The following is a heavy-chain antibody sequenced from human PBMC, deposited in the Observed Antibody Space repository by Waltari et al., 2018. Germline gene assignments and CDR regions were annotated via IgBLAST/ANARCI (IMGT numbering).Heavy chain of an antibody. D-gene: IGHD6-19*01. J-gene: IGHJ4*02. CDR3: AREGSSGWFFY. CDR2: ISPYNGNT. CDR1: GYTFTNHG. Sequence: QVQLVQSGAEVKKPGASVTVSCKASGYTFTNHGLSWVRQAPGQGLEWMAWISPYNGNTKCAQEFQGRVTLTTDTSTSTVYMELRNLRSDDTALYYCAREGSSGWFFYWGQGTLVTVSS. V-gene: IGHV1-18*01.